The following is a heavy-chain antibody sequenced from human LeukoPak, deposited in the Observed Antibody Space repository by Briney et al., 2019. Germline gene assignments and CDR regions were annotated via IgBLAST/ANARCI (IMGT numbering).Heavy chain of an antibody. D-gene: IGHD3-9*01. Sequence: PSETLSLNCAVYGGSFRGYYWSWIRQPPGQGREWMGEINHSGRTNYNPSLKSRVTISVDTSKNQFSLKLISVTAADAAVYYCARKPRIRYYPPPFDYWGQGTLVTVSS. CDR2: INHSGRT. CDR1: GGSFRGYY. CDR3: ARKPRIRYYPPPFDY. V-gene: IGHV4-34*01. J-gene: IGHJ4*02.